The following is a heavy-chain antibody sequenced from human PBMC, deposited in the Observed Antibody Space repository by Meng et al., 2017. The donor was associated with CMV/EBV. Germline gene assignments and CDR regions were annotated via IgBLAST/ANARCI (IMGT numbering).Heavy chain of an antibody. V-gene: IGHV3-23*01. D-gene: IGHD1-26*01. Sequence: ESLKISCAASGFTFSSYSMSWVRQAPGKGLEWVSSISGSGGSTYYADSVKGRFTISRDNSKNTLYLQMNSLRVEDTAVYYCAKDEPDEWELLRGHYYYGMDVWGQGTTVTVSS. CDR2: ISGSGGST. CDR1: GFTFSSYS. J-gene: IGHJ6*02. CDR3: AKDEPDEWELLRGHYYYGMDV.